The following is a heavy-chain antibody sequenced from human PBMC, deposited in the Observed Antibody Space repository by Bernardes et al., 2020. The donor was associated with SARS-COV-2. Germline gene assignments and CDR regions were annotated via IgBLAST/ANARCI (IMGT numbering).Heavy chain of an antibody. D-gene: IGHD1-1*01. J-gene: IGHJ6*02. CDR3: ATGGNGATAPGMDV. CDR1: GFTFRTFW. Sequence: GGSLSLSCAASGFTFRTFWMHWGRQTPGRGLVWVSRITPDGSATDYADSVKGRFFISRDNAKNTVYLQMNSLRAEDTAVYYCATGGNGATAPGMDVWGQGTTVTVSS. V-gene: IGHV3-74*01. CDR2: ITPDGSAT.